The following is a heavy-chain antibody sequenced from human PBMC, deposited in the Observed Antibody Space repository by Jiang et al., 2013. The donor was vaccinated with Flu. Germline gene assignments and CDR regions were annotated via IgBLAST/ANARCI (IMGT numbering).Heavy chain of an antibody. V-gene: IGHV4-4*02. CDR3: ASRLHHIDY. J-gene: IGHJ4*02. D-gene: IGHD4-11*01. Sequence: LKSRVTISVDKSKNQFSLKLSSVTAADTAVYYCASRLHHIDYWGQGTLVTVSS.